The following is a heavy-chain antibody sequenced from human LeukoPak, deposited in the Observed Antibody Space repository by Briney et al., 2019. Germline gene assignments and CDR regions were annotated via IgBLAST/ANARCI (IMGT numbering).Heavy chain of an antibody. CDR3: AKAASIATTAWFDP. V-gene: IGHV3-48*03. Sequence: GGSLILSCTASGFTFSSYEMNWVRQAPGKGLEWVSYISSSGSTIYYADSVKGRFTISRDNAKNSLYLQMNSLRAEDTAVYYCAKAASIATTAWFDPWGQGTLVTVSS. D-gene: IGHD6-13*01. CDR2: ISSSGSTI. J-gene: IGHJ5*02. CDR1: GFTFSSYE.